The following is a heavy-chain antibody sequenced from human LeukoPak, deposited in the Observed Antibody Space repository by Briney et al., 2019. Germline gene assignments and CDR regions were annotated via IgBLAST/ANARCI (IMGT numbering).Heavy chain of an antibody. CDR3: ARGDYYDSSGYYPYDAFDI. CDR2: ISASGGT. D-gene: IGHD3-22*01. V-gene: IGHV4-59*01. Sequence: SETLSLTCTVSGGSISTYYWSWIRQSPGKGLEWIADISASGGTNYNPSLKSRVTISVDTSKNQFSLKLSSVTAADTAVYYCARGDYYDSSGYYPYDAFDIWGQGTMVTVSS. CDR1: GGSISTYY. J-gene: IGHJ3*02.